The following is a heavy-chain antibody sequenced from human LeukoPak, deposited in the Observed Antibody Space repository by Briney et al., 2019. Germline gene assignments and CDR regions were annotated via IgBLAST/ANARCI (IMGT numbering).Heavy chain of an antibody. CDR2: ISSSSSYI. CDR3: ARDLGGYSNYRLPAPYYFDY. CDR1: GGSISSYY. Sequence: ETLSLTCTVSGGSISSYYWSWIRQPPGKGLEWVSSISSSSSYIYYADSVKGRFTISRDNAKNSLYLQMNSLRAEDTAVYYCARDLGGYSNYRLPAPYYFDYWGQGTLVTVSS. V-gene: IGHV3-21*01. J-gene: IGHJ4*02. D-gene: IGHD4-11*01.